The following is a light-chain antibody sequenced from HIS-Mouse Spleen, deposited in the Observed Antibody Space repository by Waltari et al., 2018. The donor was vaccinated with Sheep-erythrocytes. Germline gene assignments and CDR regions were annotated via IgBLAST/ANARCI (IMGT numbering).Light chain of an antibody. V-gene: IGLV2-11*01. CDR1: SSDVGVYNY. Sequence: QSALTQPRSVSGSPGQSVTISCTGTSSDVGVYNYFSWYQQHPGKAPKLMIYDVSTRPSGVPDRFSGSKSGNTASLTISGLQAEDEADYYCCSYAGSYTLVFGGGTKLTVL. J-gene: IGLJ2*01. CDR2: DVS. CDR3: CSYAGSYTLV.